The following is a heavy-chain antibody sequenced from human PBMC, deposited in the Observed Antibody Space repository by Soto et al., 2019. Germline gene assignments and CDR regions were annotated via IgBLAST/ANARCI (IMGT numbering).Heavy chain of an antibody. J-gene: IGHJ4*02. CDR1: GFTLSSHA. V-gene: IGHV3-23*01. CDR2: ISGSDPGT. Sequence: EVQLLESGGGLVQPGGSLRLSSEASGFTLSSHALSWVRQAPGKGWEWVSAISGSDPGTFDAASVRGRFTISRDNSKNTLYLHMTSLRVEDTAIYYCTKYPCTRSSCYFDFWGQGSLVTVSS. CDR3: TKYPCTRSSCYFDF. D-gene: IGHD2-2*01.